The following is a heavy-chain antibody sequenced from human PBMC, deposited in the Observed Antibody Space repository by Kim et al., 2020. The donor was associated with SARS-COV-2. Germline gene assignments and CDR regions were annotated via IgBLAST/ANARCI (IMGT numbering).Heavy chain of an antibody. CDR3: AKVGGRSYYYFDY. V-gene: IGHV3-23*01. Sequence: YADSVKGRFTISRDNSKNTLYLQMNSLRAEDTAVYYCAKVGGRSYYYFDYWGQGTLVTVSS. D-gene: IGHD1-26*01. J-gene: IGHJ4*02.